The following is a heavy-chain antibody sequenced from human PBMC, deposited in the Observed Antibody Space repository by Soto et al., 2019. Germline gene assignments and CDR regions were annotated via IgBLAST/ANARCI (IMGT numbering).Heavy chain of an antibody. CDR2: IWHDGKNK. CDR1: GFTFSNYG. CDR3: ARDPGNDEAMDY. D-gene: IGHD1-1*01. V-gene: IGHV3-33*01. J-gene: IGHJ4*02. Sequence: GGSLRLSCAASGFTFSNYGMHWVRQAPGKGLEWVAVIWHDGKNKYYADSVQGRFTISRDNSKNTMYLQMNSLRDEDTAVYYCARDPGNDEAMDYWGQGTLVTVSS.